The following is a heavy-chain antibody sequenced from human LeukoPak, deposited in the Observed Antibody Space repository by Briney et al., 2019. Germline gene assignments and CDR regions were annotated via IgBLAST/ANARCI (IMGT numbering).Heavy chain of an antibody. CDR1: GFTFSSYE. J-gene: IGHJ4*02. Sequence: GGSLRLSCAASGFTFSSYEMNWVRQAPGKGLEWVAVISYDGSNKYYADSVKGRFTISRDNSKNTLYLQMNSLRAEDTAVYYCAKGVGAALDYWGQGTLVTVSS. V-gene: IGHV3-30*18. D-gene: IGHD2-15*01. CDR3: AKGVGAALDY. CDR2: ISYDGSNK.